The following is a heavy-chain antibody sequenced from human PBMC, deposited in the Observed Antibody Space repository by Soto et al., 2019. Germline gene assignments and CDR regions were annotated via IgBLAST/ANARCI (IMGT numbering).Heavy chain of an antibody. CDR1: GGSFSGYY. CDR3: ARGPVLLWFGELSPYYYYGMDV. J-gene: IGHJ6*02. Sequence: SSETLSLTCAVYGGSFSGYYWSWIRQPPGKGLEWIGEINHSGSTNYNPSLKSRVTISVDTSKNQFSLKLSSVTAADTAVYYCARGPVLLWFGELSPYYYYGMDVWGQGTTVTVSS. CDR2: INHSGST. D-gene: IGHD3-10*01. V-gene: IGHV4-34*01.